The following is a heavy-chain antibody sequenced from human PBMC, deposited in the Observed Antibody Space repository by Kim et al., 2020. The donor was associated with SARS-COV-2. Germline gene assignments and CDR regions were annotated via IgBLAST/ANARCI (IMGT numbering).Heavy chain of an antibody. V-gene: IGHV4-59*09. D-gene: IGHD3-10*01. J-gene: IGHJ4*02. CDR3: ARGRYYYGSGSYSAFDY. Sequence: LTSRVTISVATSKNQFSLKLSAVTAADTAVYYCARGRYYYGSGSYSAFDYWGQGTLVTVSS.